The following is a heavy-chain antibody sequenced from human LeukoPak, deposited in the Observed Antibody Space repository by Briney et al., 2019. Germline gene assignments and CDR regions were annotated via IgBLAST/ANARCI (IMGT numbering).Heavy chain of an antibody. V-gene: IGHV4-59*08. Sequence: PSQTLSLTCTVSGGSLSNYYWSWIRQPAGKGLEWIGYIYYSGSINYNPSLKSRVTISVDMSKNQFSLQLSSVTAADTAVYYCARQSRDGDYIAKLFDYWGQGTLVTVSS. CDR3: ARQSRDGDYIAKLFDY. D-gene: IGHD4-17*01. J-gene: IGHJ4*02. CDR1: GGSLSNYY. CDR2: IYYSGSI.